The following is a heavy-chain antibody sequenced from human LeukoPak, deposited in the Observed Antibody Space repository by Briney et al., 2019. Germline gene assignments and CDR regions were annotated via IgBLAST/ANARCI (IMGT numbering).Heavy chain of an antibody. CDR1: GFTFSSYA. Sequence: GGSLRLSCAASGFTFSSYAMHWVRQAPGKGLEWVAVISYDGSNKYYADSVKGRFTISRDNSKNTLYLQMNSLRAEDTAVYYCATDQGYYDSSGYSTWGQGTLVTVSS. CDR3: ATDQGYYDSSGYST. D-gene: IGHD3-22*01. CDR2: ISYDGSNK. V-gene: IGHV3-30-3*01. J-gene: IGHJ5*02.